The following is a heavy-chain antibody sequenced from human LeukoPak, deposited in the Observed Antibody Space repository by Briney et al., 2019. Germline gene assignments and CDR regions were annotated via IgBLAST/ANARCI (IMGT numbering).Heavy chain of an antibody. CDR1: GYTFTSYD. J-gene: IGHJ4*02. CDR2: MNPNSGNT. CDR3: ARALVVVPAAMIGY. Sequence: ASVKVSCKASGYTFTSYDINRVRQATGQGLEWMGWMNPNSGNTGYAQKFQGRVTMTRNTSISTAYMELSSLRSEDTAVYYCARALVVVPAAMIGYWGQGTLVTVSS. D-gene: IGHD2-2*01. V-gene: IGHV1-8*01.